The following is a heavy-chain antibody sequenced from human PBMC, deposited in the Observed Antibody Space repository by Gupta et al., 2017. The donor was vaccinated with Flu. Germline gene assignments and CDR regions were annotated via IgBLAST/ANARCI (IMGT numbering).Heavy chain of an antibody. J-gene: IGHJ5*02. V-gene: IGHV3-13*01. Sequence: EVQLVASGGGLVQPGGSLRLSCAASGSTFSSYDMHWVRKATGKGLEWVSAIGTAGDTYYPGSVKGRFTISRENAKNSLYLQMNSLRAGDTAVYYCARASYDYVWGSYRPTGFDPWGQGTLVTVSS. CDR3: ARASYDYVWGSYRPTGFDP. CDR2: IGTAGDT. CDR1: GSTFSSYD. D-gene: IGHD3-16*02.